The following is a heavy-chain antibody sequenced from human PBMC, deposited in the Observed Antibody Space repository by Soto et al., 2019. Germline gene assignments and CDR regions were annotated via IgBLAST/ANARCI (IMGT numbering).Heavy chain of an antibody. J-gene: IGHJ4*02. V-gene: IGHV4-30-2*01. Sequence: QLQLQESGSGLVKPSQTLSLTCAVSGGSISSGGYSWSWIRQQPGKGLEWIGYIYQSGSTYYNPSLKSRVTISVDRSKNQFSLKLSSVTAADTAVYYCAAGGGLPRYYWGQGTLVTVSS. D-gene: IGHD5-12*01. CDR1: GGSISSGGYS. CDR3: AAGGGLPRYY. CDR2: IYQSGST.